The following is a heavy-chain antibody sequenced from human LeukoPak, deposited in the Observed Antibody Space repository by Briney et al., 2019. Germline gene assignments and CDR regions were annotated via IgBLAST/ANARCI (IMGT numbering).Heavy chain of an antibody. Sequence: PSETLSLTCTVSGGSISKYNYYWGCIRQPPGKGLEWIGGIYYSGSTYYNPSLKSRVTISIDTSKNQFSLKLRSVTAADTAVYYCRDYVDHYYYMDVWGKGTTVTVSS. CDR2: IYYSGST. D-gene: IGHD4-17*01. V-gene: IGHV4-39*01. J-gene: IGHJ6*03. CDR1: GGSISKYNYY. CDR3: RDYVDHYYYMDV.